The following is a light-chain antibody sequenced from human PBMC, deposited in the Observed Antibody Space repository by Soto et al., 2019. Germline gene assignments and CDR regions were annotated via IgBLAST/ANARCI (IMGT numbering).Light chain of an antibody. Sequence: DIQMTQSPSSLSASVGDRVTITFQASQNSNNYLNWYQQKPGRAPKLLIYDASNLEAGVPSRFRGSGSGTDFTFTISRLQPEDIATYYCQQYENLPTFGQGTRLENK. CDR1: QNSNNY. J-gene: IGKJ5*01. V-gene: IGKV1-33*01. CDR2: DAS. CDR3: QQYENLPT.